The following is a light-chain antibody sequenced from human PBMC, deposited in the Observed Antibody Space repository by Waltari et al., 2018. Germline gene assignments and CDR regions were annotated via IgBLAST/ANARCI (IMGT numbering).Light chain of an antibody. J-gene: IGKJ4*01. V-gene: IGKV1-17*01. CDR2: DAS. Sequence: DIQMTRSPSSLSASVGDRVTITCRASQGITNDLGWYQQKPGKVPKRLIYDASSLQSGVPSRFSGSGSGTEFTLTISSLQPEDFATYYCLQDNSYPFTFGGGTRVEIK. CDR3: LQDNSYPFT. CDR1: QGITND.